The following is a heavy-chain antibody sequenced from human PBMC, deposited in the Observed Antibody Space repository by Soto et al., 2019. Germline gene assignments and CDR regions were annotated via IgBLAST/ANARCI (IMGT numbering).Heavy chain of an antibody. CDR3: ARGGTSGWLKGAYDV. V-gene: IGHV1-69*01. D-gene: IGHD6-19*01. Sequence: QVQLVQSGAEVKKPGSSVKVSCRASGGTLNKHAITWVRRAPGQGLEWLGGIIPMFGIPNYPQKFQGRVTITADDSTNRSHMVLIGLTSDDTAVYYCARGGTSGWLKGAYDVWGQGTMVTVSS. CDR1: GGTLNKHA. CDR2: IIPMFGIP. J-gene: IGHJ3*01.